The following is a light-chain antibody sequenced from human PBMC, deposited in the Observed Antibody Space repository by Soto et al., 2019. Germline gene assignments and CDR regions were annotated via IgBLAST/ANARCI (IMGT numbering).Light chain of an antibody. J-gene: IGKJ5*01. CDR3: QQYNDWPPIP. CDR1: QRVSSN. CDR2: GAS. Sequence: EIVMTQSPATLSASPGERATLSCRASQRVSSNLAWYQQKPGQAPRLLIYGASTRATGIPARFSGSGSGTEFTLTISSLQSEDFGVYYCQQYNDWPPIPFGQGTRLEIK. V-gene: IGKV3-15*01.